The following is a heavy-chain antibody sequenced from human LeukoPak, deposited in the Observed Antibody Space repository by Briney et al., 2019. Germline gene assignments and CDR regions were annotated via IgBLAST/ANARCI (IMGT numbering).Heavy chain of an antibody. V-gene: IGHV3-13*01. CDR3: ARVQGLDFRWYFDL. J-gene: IGHJ2*01. CDR2: IGTAGDT. CDR1: GFTFSSYD. Sequence: GGSLRLSCAASGFTFSSYDMHWVRQATGKGLEWVSAIGTAGDTYYPGSVKGRLTISRENAKNSLYLQMNSLRAGDTAVYYCARVQGLDFRWYFDLWGRGTLVTVSS.